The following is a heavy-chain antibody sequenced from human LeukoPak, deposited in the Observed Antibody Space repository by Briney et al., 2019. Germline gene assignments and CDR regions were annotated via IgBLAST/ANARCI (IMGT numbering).Heavy chain of an antibody. Sequence: PGGSLRLSCAASGFTFSSYAMSWVRQAPGKGLEWVSAISGSSGSTYYADSVKGRFTISRDNAKNSLYLQMNSLRAEDTAVYYCARDPSVGPALDAFDIWGQGTMVTVSS. D-gene: IGHD2-2*01. CDR3: ARDPSVGPALDAFDI. J-gene: IGHJ3*02. CDR1: GFTFSSYA. V-gene: IGHV3-23*01. CDR2: ISGSSGST.